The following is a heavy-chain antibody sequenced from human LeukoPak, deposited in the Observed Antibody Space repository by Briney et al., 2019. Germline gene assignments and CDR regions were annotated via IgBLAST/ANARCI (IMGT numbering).Heavy chain of an antibody. CDR3: ARARGLRYYFDY. CDR1: GYTFTGYY. J-gene: IGHJ4*02. V-gene: IGHV1-2*02. D-gene: IGHD4-17*01. CDR2: INPNSGGT. Sequence: GASVKVSCKASGYTFTGYYMHWVRQAPGQGLEWMGWINPNSGGTNYAQKFQGRVTITRNTSISTAYMELSSLRSEDTAVYYCARARGLRYYFDYWGQGTLVTVSS.